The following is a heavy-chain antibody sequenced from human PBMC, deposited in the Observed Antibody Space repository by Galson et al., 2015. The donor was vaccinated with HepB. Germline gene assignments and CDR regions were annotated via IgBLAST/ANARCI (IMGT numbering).Heavy chain of an antibody. Sequence: SLRLSCAASGFTFSSYGMHWVRQAPGKGLERVAYISYDESNKHYADSVKGRFTISRDNSRNTLYLHMNSLRAEDTAVYYCTKNRGYNYYSDAFNVWGQGTMVIVSS. CDR3: TKNRGYNYYSDAFNV. V-gene: IGHV3-30*18. D-gene: IGHD3-22*01. J-gene: IGHJ3*01. CDR2: ISYDESNK. CDR1: GFTFSSYG.